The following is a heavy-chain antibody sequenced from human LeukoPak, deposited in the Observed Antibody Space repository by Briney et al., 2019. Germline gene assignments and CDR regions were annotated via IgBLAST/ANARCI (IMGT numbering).Heavy chain of an antibody. D-gene: IGHD3-3*01. CDR2: MNPNSGNT. Sequence: GASVKVSCKASGYIFTSYDINWVRQATGQGLEWMGWMNPNSGNTGYAQKFQGRVTMTRNTSISTAYMELSSPRSEDTAVYYCARGWSGYLTPYGRGYNWFDPWGQGTLVTVSS. CDR3: ARGWSGYLTPYGRGYNWFDP. J-gene: IGHJ5*02. V-gene: IGHV1-8*01. CDR1: GYIFTSYD.